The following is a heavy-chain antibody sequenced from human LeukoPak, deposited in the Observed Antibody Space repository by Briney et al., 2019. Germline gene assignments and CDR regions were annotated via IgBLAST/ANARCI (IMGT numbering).Heavy chain of an antibody. CDR1: SFTFSYYA. V-gene: IGHV3-23*01. Sequence: GGSLRLSCAASSFTFSYYAMGWVRQAPGKGLEWLSAISATGGTYYADSVKGRCTISRDNSKNTLYLQMYSLRPDDTAVYYCARDKQWLKCFDYWGQGTLVTVSS. CDR2: ISATGGT. D-gene: IGHD6-19*01. J-gene: IGHJ4*02. CDR3: ARDKQWLKCFDY.